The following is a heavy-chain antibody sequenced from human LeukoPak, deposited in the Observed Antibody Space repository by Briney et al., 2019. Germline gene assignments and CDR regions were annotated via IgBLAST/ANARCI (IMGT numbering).Heavy chain of an antibody. CDR2: IWYDGSNK. Sequence: PGGSLRLSCAASGFTFSNYGMHWVRQAPGKGLEWVAVIWYDGSNKYYADSVKGRFTISRDNSKNTLYLQMNSLRAEDTAVFYCAKRVNFGSGSYSKASYYFDYWGQGTLVTVSS. CDR3: AKRVNFGSGSYSKASYYFDY. J-gene: IGHJ4*02. D-gene: IGHD3-10*01. V-gene: IGHV3-33*06. CDR1: GFTFSNYG.